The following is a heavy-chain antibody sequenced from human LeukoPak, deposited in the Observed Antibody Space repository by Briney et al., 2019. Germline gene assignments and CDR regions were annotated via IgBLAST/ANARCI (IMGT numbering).Heavy chain of an antibody. J-gene: IGHJ6*02. CDR2: ISGSGGDT. Sequence: GGSLRLSCVASGFTFGKYWMSWVRQAPGKGLEWVSSISGSGGDTFYAGSVKGRFTISRDNSKNTLYLQMNSLRAEDTAVYYCARDQIENDFWSGYYTRDYYYYGMDVWGQGTTVTVSS. CDR1: GFTFGKYW. CDR3: ARDQIENDFWSGYYTRDYYYYGMDV. V-gene: IGHV3-23*01. D-gene: IGHD3-3*01.